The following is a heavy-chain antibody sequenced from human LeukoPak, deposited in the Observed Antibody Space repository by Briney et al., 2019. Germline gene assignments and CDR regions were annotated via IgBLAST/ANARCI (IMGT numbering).Heavy chain of an antibody. J-gene: IGHJ4*02. D-gene: IGHD1-26*01. Sequence: VQPGGSPRLSCAASGFTFSNYGMTWVRQAPGRGLEWVSAISGTGGSTYYADSVKGRFTISRDNSKNTLYLQMNSLRAEDTAVYYCAKSPRGVGATGFDYWGQGTLVTVSS. CDR2: ISGTGGST. CDR1: GFTFSNYG. CDR3: AKSPRGVGATGFDY. V-gene: IGHV3-23*01.